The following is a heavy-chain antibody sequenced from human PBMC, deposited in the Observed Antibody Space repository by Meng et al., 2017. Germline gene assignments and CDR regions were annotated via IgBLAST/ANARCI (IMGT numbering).Heavy chain of an antibody. Sequence: ESLKISCTVSGGSISSSSYYWGWSRQPPGKGLEWIGSIYYSGSTYYNPSLKSRVTISVDTSKNQFSLKLSSVTAADTAVYYCARNPLRYCSSTSCPPVHWGQGTLVTVSS. V-gene: IGHV4-39*07. CDR1: GGSISSSSYY. CDR2: IYYSGST. D-gene: IGHD2-2*01. J-gene: IGHJ4*02. CDR3: ARNPLRYCSSTSCPPVH.